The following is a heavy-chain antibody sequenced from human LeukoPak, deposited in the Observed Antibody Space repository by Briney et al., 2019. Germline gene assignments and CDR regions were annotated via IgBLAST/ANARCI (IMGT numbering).Heavy chain of an antibody. CDR2: IYYSGST. V-gene: IGHV4-39*07. D-gene: IGHD2-15*01. CDR1: GGSISSSSYY. J-gene: IGHJ5*02. Sequence: SETLSLTCTVSGGSISSSSYYWGWIRQPPGKGLEWIGSIYYSGSTYYNPSLKSRVTISVDTSKNQFSLKLSSVTAADTAVYYCARTPYCSGGSCYSWFDPWGQGTLVTVSS. CDR3: ARTPYCSGGSCYSWFDP.